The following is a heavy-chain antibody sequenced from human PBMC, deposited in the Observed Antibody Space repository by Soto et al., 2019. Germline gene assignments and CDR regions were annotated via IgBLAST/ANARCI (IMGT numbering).Heavy chain of an antibody. CDR1: GGSIRSGGYY. CDR2: IYYSGST. V-gene: IGHV4-61*08. D-gene: IGHD2-2*01. Sequence: PSETLSLTCTVSGGSIRSGGYYWSWIRQPPGKGLEWIGYIYYSGSTNYNPSLKSRVTISVDTSKNQFSLKLSSVTAADTAVYYCARSPIVVVPAAFMDVWGKGTTVTVSS. J-gene: IGHJ6*03. CDR3: ARSPIVVVPAAFMDV.